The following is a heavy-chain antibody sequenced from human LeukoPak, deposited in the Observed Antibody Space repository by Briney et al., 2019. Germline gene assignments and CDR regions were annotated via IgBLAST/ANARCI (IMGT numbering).Heavy chain of an antibody. Sequence: GGSLRLSCAASGFTFSDYYMSWIRQAPGKGLEWVSYISSSGSTIYYADSVKGRFTISRDNAKNSLYLQMNSLRAEDTAVYYCARDPPQTTVTTADYWGQGTLVTVSS. D-gene: IGHD4-11*01. CDR1: GFTFSDYY. CDR2: ISSSGSTI. CDR3: ARDPPQTTVTTADY. V-gene: IGHV3-11*04. J-gene: IGHJ4*02.